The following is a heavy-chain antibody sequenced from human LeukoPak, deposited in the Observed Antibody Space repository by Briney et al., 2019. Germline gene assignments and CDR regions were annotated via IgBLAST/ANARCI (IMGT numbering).Heavy chain of an antibody. CDR3: ARRKVGAPPPPLRAAPNFDY. CDR1: GGSFSGYS. J-gene: IGHJ4*02. V-gene: IGHV4-59*08. Sequence: SETLSLTCAVYGGSFSGYSWSWIRQPPGKGLEWIGYIYYSGRTYYNPSLKSRVNISVDTSKNQFSLKLSSLTAADTAVYYCARRKVGAPPPPLRAAPNFDYWGQGTLVTVSS. CDR2: IYYSGRT. D-gene: IGHD1-26*01.